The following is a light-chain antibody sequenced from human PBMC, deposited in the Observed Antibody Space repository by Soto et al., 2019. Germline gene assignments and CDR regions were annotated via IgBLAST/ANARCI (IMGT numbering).Light chain of an antibody. Sequence: DIQMTQSPSTLSASVGDRVTITCRASQSISSWSAWYQQKPGKAPKLLIYDASSLESGVPSRFSGGGSGTESTLTISSLQPDNFATYYCQQYNSYLTFGQGTKVDIK. V-gene: IGKV1-5*01. CDR2: DAS. J-gene: IGKJ1*01. CDR3: QQYNSYLT. CDR1: QSISSW.